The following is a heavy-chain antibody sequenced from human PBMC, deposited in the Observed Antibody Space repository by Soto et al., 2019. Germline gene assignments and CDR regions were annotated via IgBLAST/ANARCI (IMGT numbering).Heavy chain of an antibody. CDR3: VKASTLWAVVGMDV. CDR1: GFTFSSYA. J-gene: IGHJ6*02. V-gene: IGHV3-64D*06. D-gene: IGHD3-10*01. CDR2: ISSNGGST. Sequence: GGSLRLSCSAPGFTFSSYAMHWVRQAPGKGLEYVSAISSNGGSTYYADSVKGRFTISRDNSKNTLYLQMSSLRAEDTAVYYCVKASTLWAVVGMDVWGQGTTVTVSS.